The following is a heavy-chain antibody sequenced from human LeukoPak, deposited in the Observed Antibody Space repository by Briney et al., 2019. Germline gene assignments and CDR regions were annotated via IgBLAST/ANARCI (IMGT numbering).Heavy chain of an antibody. Sequence: SETQSLTCTVSGGSISSYYWSWIRQPPGKGLEWIGYIYYSGSTNYNPSLKSRVTISVDTSKNQFSLKLSSVTAADTAVYYCARGSYDFWSGSFDYWGQGTLVTVSS. CDR3: ARGSYDFWSGSFDY. J-gene: IGHJ4*02. CDR1: GGSISSYY. V-gene: IGHV4-59*01. CDR2: IYYSGST. D-gene: IGHD3-3*01.